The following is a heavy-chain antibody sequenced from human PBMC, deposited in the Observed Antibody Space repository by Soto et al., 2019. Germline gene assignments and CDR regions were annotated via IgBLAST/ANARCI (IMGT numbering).Heavy chain of an antibody. CDR3: ARDCTGGSCFCIY. V-gene: IGHV1-3*01. J-gene: IGHJ4*02. D-gene: IGHD2-15*01. CDR2: INAGNGNT. CDR1: GYTFTSYA. Sequence: GASVKVSCKASGYTFTSYAMHWVRQAPGQRLEWMGWINAGNGNTKYSQKFQGRVTMTTDTSTNTAYMELSSLTSDDMAVYYWARDCTGGSCFCIYWGQGTLVTVSS.